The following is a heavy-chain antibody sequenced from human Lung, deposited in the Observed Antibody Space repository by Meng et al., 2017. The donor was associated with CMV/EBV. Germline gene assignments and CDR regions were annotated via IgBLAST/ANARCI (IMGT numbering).Heavy chain of an antibody. V-gene: IGHV4-4*03. CDR3: ASFPPPGKQWLVTDY. CDR1: CGSISSSNG. D-gene: IGHD6-19*01. CDR2: IYHSGST. J-gene: IGHJ4*02. Sequence: QLHCSMSRPCLVKPPVTLPLTCAASCGSISSSNGWSWSRQPPGKGLEWIGEIYHSGSTNYNPSLKSRVTISVDKSKNQFSLKLSSVTAADTAVYYCASFPPPGKQWLVTDYWGQGTLVTVSS.